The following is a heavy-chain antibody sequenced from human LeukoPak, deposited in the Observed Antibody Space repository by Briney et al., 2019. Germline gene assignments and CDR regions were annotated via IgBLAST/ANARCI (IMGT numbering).Heavy chain of an antibody. D-gene: IGHD3-3*01. Sequence: GGSLRLSCAASGLTFSSYSMNWVRQAPGKGLAWDSYISSSSSTIYYADSVKGRFTISRDNAKNSLYLQMNSLRAEDTAVYYCAIDFWSGYLLNVDVWGKGTTVTVSS. CDR2: ISSSSSTI. CDR1: GLTFSSYS. J-gene: IGHJ6*04. CDR3: AIDFWSGYLLNVDV. V-gene: IGHV3-48*01.